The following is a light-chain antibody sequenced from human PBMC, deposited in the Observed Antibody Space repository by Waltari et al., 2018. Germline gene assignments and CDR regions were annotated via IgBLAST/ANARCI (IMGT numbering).Light chain of an antibody. CDR1: QSVSTN. J-gene: IGKJ4*01. CDR2: DTS. V-gene: IGKV3-15*01. Sequence: EIVMTQSQATLSVFPGESATISCRASQSVSTNLAWYQQKPGQAPRLLIFDTSTRTTGIPARFSGSGSGTDFTLTISSLQSEDFAVYYCQQYNDWLPLTFGGGTKVEI. CDR3: QQYNDWLPLT.